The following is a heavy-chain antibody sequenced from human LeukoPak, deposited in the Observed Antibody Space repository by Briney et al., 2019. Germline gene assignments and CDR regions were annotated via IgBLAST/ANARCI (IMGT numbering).Heavy chain of an antibody. CDR2: IYYSGFT. D-gene: IGHD5-18*01. J-gene: IGHJ3*02. Sequence: SETLSLTCPVSGGSNSSSDYNSGWIRGSPGKALEWIVSIYYSGFTYYNTSLKSRVTISVDSSKNQFSLKLSSVTAADTAVYYCARDSGYSYGGPAFDIWGQGTMVTVSS. V-gene: IGHV4-39*07. CDR1: GGSNSSSDYN. CDR3: ARDSGYSYGGPAFDI.